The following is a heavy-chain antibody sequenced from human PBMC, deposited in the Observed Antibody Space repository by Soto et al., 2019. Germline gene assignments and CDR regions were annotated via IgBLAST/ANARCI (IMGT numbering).Heavy chain of an antibody. CDR3: ARDRGAFQWLAPVDY. CDR2: ISGSGGST. J-gene: IGHJ4*02. V-gene: IGHV3-23*01. Sequence: GGSLRLSCAASGFTFSSYAMSWVRQAPGKGLEWVSAISGSGGSTYYADSVKGRFTISRDNAKNSLYLQMNSLRAEDTAVYYCARDRGAFQWLAPVDYWGQGTLVTVSS. D-gene: IGHD6-19*01. CDR1: GFTFSSYA.